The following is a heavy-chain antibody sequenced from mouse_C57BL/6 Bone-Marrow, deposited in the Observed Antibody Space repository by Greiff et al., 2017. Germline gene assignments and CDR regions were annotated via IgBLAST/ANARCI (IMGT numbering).Heavy chain of an antibody. D-gene: IGHD2-4*01. V-gene: IGHV1-64*01. CDR2: IHPNSGST. CDR1: GYTFTSYW. J-gene: IGHJ4*01. CDR3: ARSGLRQDYAMDY. Sequence: QVQLQQSGAELVKPGASVKLSCKASGYTFTSYWMHWVKQRPGQGLEWIGMIHPNSGSTNYNEKFKSKATLTVDKSSSTAYMQLSSLTSEDSAVYYGARSGLRQDYAMDYWGQGTSVTVSS.